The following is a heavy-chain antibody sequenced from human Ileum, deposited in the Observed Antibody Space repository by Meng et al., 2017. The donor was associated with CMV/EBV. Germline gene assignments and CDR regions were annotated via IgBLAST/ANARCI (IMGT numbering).Heavy chain of an antibody. V-gene: IGHV1-8*03. CDR3: ARGWGTTWP. Sequence: NVSCKASGYTFTSYHINWVRQATGQGLEWMGRMNPNSGDTDYAQKFQGRVTITRDTSITTAYMELSRLTSEGTAVYYCARGWGTTWPWGQGTLVTVSS. D-gene: IGHD3-16*01. CDR1: GYTFTSYH. J-gene: IGHJ5*02. CDR2: MNPNSGDT.